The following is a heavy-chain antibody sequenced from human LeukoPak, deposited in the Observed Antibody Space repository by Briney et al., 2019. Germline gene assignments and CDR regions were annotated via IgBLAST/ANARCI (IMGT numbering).Heavy chain of an antibody. CDR2: FFYSGSS. CDR3: VTNKQYYYGSVPPDI. CDR1: GGSLSSNEYY. J-gene: IGHJ3*02. D-gene: IGHD3-10*01. V-gene: IGHV4-39*07. Sequence: SETLSLTCPVSGGSLSSNEYYWGWIRQSPGKGLDYIGSFFYSGSSYYTPSLKSRFTISVDTAKNQVSLKLTSVTAADTAVYYCVTNKQYYYGSVPPDIWGQGTMVTVSS.